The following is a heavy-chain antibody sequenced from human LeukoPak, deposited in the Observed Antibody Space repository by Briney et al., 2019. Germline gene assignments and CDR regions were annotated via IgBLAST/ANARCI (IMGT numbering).Heavy chain of an antibody. CDR1: GYTFTSYG. CDR2: ISAYNGNT. J-gene: IGHJ3*02. Sequence: GASVKVSCKASGYTFTSYGISWVRQAPGQGLEGMGWISAYNGNTNYAQKFQGRVAMTRDTSISTAYMELSRLRSDDTAVYYCARDTAYSSSWYPKNDAFDIWGQGTMVTVSS. CDR3: ARDTAYSSSWYPKNDAFDI. V-gene: IGHV1-18*01. D-gene: IGHD6-13*01.